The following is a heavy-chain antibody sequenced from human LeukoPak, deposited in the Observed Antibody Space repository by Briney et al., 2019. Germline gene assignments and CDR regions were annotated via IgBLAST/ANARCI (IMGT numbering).Heavy chain of an antibody. CDR3: ARGGGDVVGATTVDY. V-gene: IGHV4-59*01. CDR1: GGSISSYY. CDR2: IYYSGSA. J-gene: IGHJ4*02. Sequence: PSETLSLTCTVSGGSISSYYRSWIRQPPGKGLEWIGYIYYSGSANYNPSLKSRVTISVDTSKNQFSLKLSSVTAADTAVYFCARGGGDVVGATTVDYWGQGTLVTVSS. D-gene: IGHD1-26*01.